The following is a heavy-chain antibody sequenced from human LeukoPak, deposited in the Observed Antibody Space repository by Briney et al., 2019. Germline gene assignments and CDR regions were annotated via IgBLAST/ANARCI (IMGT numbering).Heavy chain of an antibody. J-gene: IGHJ5*02. V-gene: IGHV1-69*13. CDR2: IIPIFGTA. CDR3: ARATTIFGVANWFDP. Sequence: SVKVSCKAFGYTSTSNYMHWVRQAPGQGLEWMGGIIPIFGTANYAQKFQGRVTITADESTSTAYMELSSLRSEDTAVYYCARATTIFGVANWFDPWGQGTLVTVSS. CDR1: GYTSTSNY. D-gene: IGHD3-3*01.